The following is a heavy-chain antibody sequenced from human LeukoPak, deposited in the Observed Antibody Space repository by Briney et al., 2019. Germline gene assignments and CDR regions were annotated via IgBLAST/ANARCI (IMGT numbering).Heavy chain of an antibody. CDR3: TTLGAAAPGTYYFDY. CDR2: IKSKTDGGTT. D-gene: IGHD6-13*01. CDR1: GFTFSNAW. Sequence: GGSLRLSCAASGFTFSNAWMSWVRSAPGNGLEWVGSIKSKTDGGTTDYAAPVKVRFTISRDDSKNTLYLQMNSLKTEDTAVYYCTTLGAAAPGTYYFDYWGQGTLVTVSS. V-gene: IGHV3-15*01. J-gene: IGHJ4*02.